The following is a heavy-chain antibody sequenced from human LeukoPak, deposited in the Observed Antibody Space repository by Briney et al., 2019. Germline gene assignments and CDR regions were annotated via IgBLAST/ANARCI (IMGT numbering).Heavy chain of an antibody. CDR1: GFTFSSYA. CDR2: ISYDGSNK. CDR3: ARGDSSGYYDTYYFDY. J-gene: IGHJ4*02. Sequence: GGSLRLSCAAPGFTFSSYAMHWVRQAPGKGLEWVAVISYDGSNKYYADSVKGRFTISRDNSKNTLYLQMNSLRAEDTAVYYCARGDSSGYYDTYYFDYWGQGTLVTVSS. V-gene: IGHV3-30*04. D-gene: IGHD3-22*01.